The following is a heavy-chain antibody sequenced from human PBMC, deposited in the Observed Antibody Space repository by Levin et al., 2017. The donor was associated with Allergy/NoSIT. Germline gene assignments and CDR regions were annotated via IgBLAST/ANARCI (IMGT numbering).Heavy chain of an antibody. J-gene: IGHJ4*02. Sequence: PSETLSLTCAISGDSVSNNSAAWNWIRQSPSRGLEWLGRTYYRSKWYNDYAVSVKGRITINPDISKNQFSLQLNSVTPEDTAVYYCARRHSSSSGLFDRWGLGTLVPVSS. V-gene: IGHV6-1*01. CDR2: TYYRSKWYN. CDR1: GDSVSNNSAA. D-gene: IGHD6-6*01. CDR3: ARRHSSSSGLFDR.